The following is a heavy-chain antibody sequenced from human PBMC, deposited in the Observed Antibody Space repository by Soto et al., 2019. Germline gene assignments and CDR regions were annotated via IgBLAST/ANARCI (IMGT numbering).Heavy chain of an antibody. D-gene: IGHD6-6*01. CDR2: ISSSSSYI. V-gene: IGHV3-21*01. Sequence: GGSLRLSCAASGFTFSSYSMNWVRQAPGKGLEWVSSISSSSSYIYYADPVKGRFTISRDNAKNSLYLQMNSLRAEDTAVYYCARDLNPLYSSSWEDGMDVWGQGTTVTVSS. CDR1: GFTFSSYS. CDR3: ARDLNPLYSSSWEDGMDV. J-gene: IGHJ6*02.